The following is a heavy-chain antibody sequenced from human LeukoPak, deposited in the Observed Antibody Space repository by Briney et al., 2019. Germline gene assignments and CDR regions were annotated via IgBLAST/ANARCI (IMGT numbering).Heavy chain of an antibody. CDR3: TTDPDYYDSSGYYYAYGMDV. Sequence: PGGSLRLSCAASGFTFSNAWMNWVRQAPGKGLEWVGRIKSKTDGGTTDYAAPVKGRFTISRDDSKNTLYLQMNSLKTEDTAVYYCTTDPDYYDSSGYYYAYGMDVWGQGTTVTVSS. CDR2: IKSKTDGGTT. J-gene: IGHJ6*02. CDR1: GFTFSNAW. D-gene: IGHD3-22*01. V-gene: IGHV3-15*07.